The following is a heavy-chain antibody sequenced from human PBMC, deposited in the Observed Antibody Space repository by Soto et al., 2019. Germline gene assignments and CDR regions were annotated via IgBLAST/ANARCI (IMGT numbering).Heavy chain of an antibody. D-gene: IGHD3-22*01. CDR3: ARGGYFDSSNYLAY. V-gene: IGHV1-46*01. Sequence: SANVSCKAPGDTYTSYYIHWVRQAPGQGLGWMGTFNPSGGGTFYAQKFQGRVTMTGDTSTSTVYMELSSLRSEDTAVYYCARGGYFDSSNYLAYWGLGTLVTVSS. CDR1: GDTYTSYY. CDR2: FNPSGGGT. J-gene: IGHJ4*02.